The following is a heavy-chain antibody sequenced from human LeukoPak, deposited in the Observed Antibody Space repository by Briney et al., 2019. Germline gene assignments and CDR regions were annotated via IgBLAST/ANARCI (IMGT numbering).Heavy chain of an antibody. CDR1: GYTFTSYD. CDR2: MNPNSGNT. Sequence: ASVKVSCKASGYTFTSYDINWVRQATGQGLEWMGWMNPNSGNTGYAQKFQGRVTITRNTSISTAYMELSSLRSEDTAVYYCARSPVERYDILTGYYYYYMDVWGKGTTVTVSS. D-gene: IGHD3-9*01. V-gene: IGHV1-8*03. CDR3: ARSPVERYDILTGYYYYYMDV. J-gene: IGHJ6*03.